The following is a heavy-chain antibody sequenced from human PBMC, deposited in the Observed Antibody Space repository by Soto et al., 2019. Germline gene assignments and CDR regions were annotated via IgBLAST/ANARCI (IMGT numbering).Heavy chain of an antibody. CDR1: GFTFSSYA. CDR2: ISYDGSNK. CDR3: ARPYYYDSSGYPEPMLFDY. J-gene: IGHJ4*02. V-gene: IGHV3-30-3*01. D-gene: IGHD3-22*01. Sequence: GGSLRLSCAASGFTFSSYAMHWVRQAPGKGLEWVAVISYDGSNKYYADSVKGRFTISRDNSKNTLYLQMNSLRAEDTAVYYCARPYYYDSSGYPEPMLFDYWGQGTLVTVSS.